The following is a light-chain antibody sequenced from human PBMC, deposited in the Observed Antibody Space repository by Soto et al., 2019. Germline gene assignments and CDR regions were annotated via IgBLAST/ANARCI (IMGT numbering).Light chain of an antibody. CDR2: GAS. J-gene: IGKJ1*01. Sequence: EIVLTQPPGTLSLSPGESATLSCRASQTVSSSYLAWYQQRPGQAPRLLIYGASNRATGIPDRFSGSGSGTDFTLTISRLEPEDFVLYYCQQYGSSPRTFGQGTKVDIK. CDR3: QQYGSSPRT. CDR1: QTVSSSY. V-gene: IGKV3-20*01.